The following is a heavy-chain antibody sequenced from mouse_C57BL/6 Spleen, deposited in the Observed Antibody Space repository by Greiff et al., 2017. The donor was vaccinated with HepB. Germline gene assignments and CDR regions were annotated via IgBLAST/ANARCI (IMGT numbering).Heavy chain of an antibody. CDR1: GYAFSSYW. J-gene: IGHJ4*01. Sequence: VQLQESGAELVKPGASVKISCKASGYAFSSYWMNWVKQRPGKGLEWIGQIYPGDGDTNYNGKFKGKATLTADKSSSTAYMQISSLTSEDSAVYFCARRDDGYGAMDYWGQGTSVTVSS. CDR2: IYPGDGDT. D-gene: IGHD2-3*01. CDR3: ARRDDGYGAMDY. V-gene: IGHV1-80*01.